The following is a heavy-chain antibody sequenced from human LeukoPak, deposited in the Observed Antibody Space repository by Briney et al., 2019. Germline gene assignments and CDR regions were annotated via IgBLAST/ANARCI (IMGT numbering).Heavy chain of an antibody. J-gene: IGHJ2*01. CDR3: ARHRRKTTVTTRRYWYFDL. V-gene: IGHV4-34*01. D-gene: IGHD4-17*01. CDR1: GDSSSGYY. CDR2: INHGGST. Sequence: PSETLSLTCAVFGDSSSGYYWSWIRQSPGKGLEWIGEINHGGSTNYNPSLRSRVTISIDTSKNQFSLNLNSVTAADTAMYYCARHRRKTTVTTRRYWYFDLWGRGTLVTVSS.